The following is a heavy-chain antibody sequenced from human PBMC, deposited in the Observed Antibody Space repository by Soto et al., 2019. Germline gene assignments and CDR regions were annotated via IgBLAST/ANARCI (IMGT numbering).Heavy chain of an antibody. CDR2: MNPNSGNT. CDR3: ARFGLGYYDSSGYAPSYYYGMDV. Sequence: GASVKVSCKASGYTFTSYDINWVRQATGQGLEWMGWMNPNSGNTGYAQKFQGRVTMTRNTSISTAYMELSSLRSEDTAVYYCARFGLGYYDSSGYAPSYYYGMDVWGQGTTVTVSS. CDR1: GYTFTSYD. D-gene: IGHD3-22*01. J-gene: IGHJ6*02. V-gene: IGHV1-8*01.